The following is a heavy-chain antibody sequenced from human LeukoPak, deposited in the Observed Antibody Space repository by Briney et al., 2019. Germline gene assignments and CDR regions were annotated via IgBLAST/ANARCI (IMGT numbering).Heavy chain of an antibody. CDR2: IYYSGST. CDR3: ARGGFSGYGYSYDY. CDR1: GGSISSGGYY. J-gene: IGHJ4*02. D-gene: IGHD5-12*01. V-gene: IGHV4-31*03. Sequence: PSETLSLTCTVSGGSISSGGYYWSWIRQHPGKGLEWIGYIYYSGSTYYNPSLKSRVTISVDTSKNQFSLKLSSVTAADTAVYYCARGGFSGYGYSYDYWGQGTLVTVSS.